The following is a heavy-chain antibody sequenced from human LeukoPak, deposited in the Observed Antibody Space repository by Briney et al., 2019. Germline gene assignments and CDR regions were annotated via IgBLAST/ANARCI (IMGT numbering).Heavy chain of an antibody. J-gene: IGHJ4*02. D-gene: IGHD2-15*01. CDR2: IKHDESEK. V-gene: IGHV3-7*01. Sequence: GGSLRLSCAVSGFTSSSYWMSWVRQAPRKGLEWVASIKHDESEKYYVDSVKGRFTISRDNAKNSLYLQMNSLRAEDTAVYYCARQGGNFDYWGQGTLVTVSS. CDR1: GFTSSSYW. CDR3: ARQGGNFDY.